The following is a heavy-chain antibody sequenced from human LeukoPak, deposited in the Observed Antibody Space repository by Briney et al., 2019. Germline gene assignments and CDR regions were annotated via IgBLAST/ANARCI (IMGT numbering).Heavy chain of an antibody. CDR3: AKATLLWSGDDAFDI. Sequence: GGSLRLSCAASGFTFGSYAMSWVRQAPGKGLEWVSAISGGGGSTYYADSVKGRFTISRDNSKNTLYLQMNNLRAEDTAVYYCAKATLLWSGDDAFDIWGQGTMVTVSS. J-gene: IGHJ3*02. D-gene: IGHD3-10*01. CDR2: ISGGGGST. V-gene: IGHV3-23*01. CDR1: GFTFGSYA.